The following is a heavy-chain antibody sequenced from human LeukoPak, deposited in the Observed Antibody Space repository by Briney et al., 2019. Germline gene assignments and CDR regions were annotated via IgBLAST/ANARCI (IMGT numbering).Heavy chain of an antibody. V-gene: IGHV1-2*02. CDR3: ARIMSGSYYLGYYYYYMDV. D-gene: IGHD1-26*01. CDR1: GYTFTGYY. CDR2: INPNSGGT. Sequence: ASVKVSCKASGYTFTGYYMHWVRQAPGQGLEWMGWINPNSGGTNYAQKFQGRVTITRNTSISTAYMELSSLRSEDTAVYYCARIMSGSYYLGYYYYYMDVWGKGTTVTVSS. J-gene: IGHJ6*03.